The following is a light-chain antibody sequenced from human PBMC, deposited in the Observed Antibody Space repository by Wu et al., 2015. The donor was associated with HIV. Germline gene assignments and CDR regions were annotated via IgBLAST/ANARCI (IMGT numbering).Light chain of an antibody. CDR3: QQYATSPHT. Sequence: EMVLTQSPGTLSLSPGETATLSCRVSESIGSSSLAWYQQKPGQAPRLLIYGASSRATGIPDRLSGSGSGADFTLTISGWSLQILQCITSQQYATSPHTFGQGTKLEI. CDR1: ESIGSSS. V-gene: IGKV3-20*01. CDR2: GAS. J-gene: IGKJ2*01.